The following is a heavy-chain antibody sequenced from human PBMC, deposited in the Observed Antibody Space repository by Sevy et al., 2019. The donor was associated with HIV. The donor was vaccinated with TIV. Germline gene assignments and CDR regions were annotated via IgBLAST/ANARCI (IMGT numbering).Heavy chain of an antibody. D-gene: IGHD3-3*01. CDR2: IYTSGST. CDR1: GGSISSYY. Sequence: SETLSLTCTVSGGSISSYYWSWIRQSAGKGLEWMGRIYTSGSTNYNPSLKSRVAMSVDTSKTQFSLKLSSVTAADTAVYYCAGGGFLEWLLDYWGQGTLVTVSS. J-gene: IGHJ4*02. V-gene: IGHV4-4*07. CDR3: AGGGFLEWLLDY.